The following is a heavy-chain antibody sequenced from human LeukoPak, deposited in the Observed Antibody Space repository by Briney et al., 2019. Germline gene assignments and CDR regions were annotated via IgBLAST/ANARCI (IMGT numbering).Heavy chain of an antibody. CDR3: ARDEYYYDSSGYYPFDY. Sequence: ASVKVSCNTFGYTFTGYYMHWVRQAPGQGLEWMGWINPNSGGTNYAQKFQGRVAMTRDTSISTAYMEVSRLRSDDTAVYYCARDEYYYDSSGYYPFDYWGQGTLVTVSS. J-gene: IGHJ4*02. V-gene: IGHV1-2*02. D-gene: IGHD3-22*01. CDR1: GYTFTGYY. CDR2: INPNSGGT.